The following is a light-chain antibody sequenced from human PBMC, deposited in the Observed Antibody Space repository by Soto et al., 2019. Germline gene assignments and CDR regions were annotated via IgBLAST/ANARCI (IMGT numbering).Light chain of an antibody. CDR1: QTVGKD. CDR3: QQYKNWPPPT. CDR2: DAS. V-gene: IGKV3-11*01. Sequence: IVLTQSPATLSLSPGERASLSCRASQTVGKDLAWYHVRPGQAPRLLIFDASTRATGVPPRFSGSRSGSDFTLTISSLEPEDFAVYYCQQYKNWPPPTFGGGTKVQIK. J-gene: IGKJ4*01.